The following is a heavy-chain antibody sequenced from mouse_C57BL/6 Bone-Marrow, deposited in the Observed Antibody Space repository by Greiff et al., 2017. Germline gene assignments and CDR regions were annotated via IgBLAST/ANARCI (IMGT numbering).Heavy chain of an antibody. CDR1: GFTFSSYA. V-gene: IGHV5-4*03. CDR2: ISDGGSYT. D-gene: IGHD2-4*01. CDR3: ARHYDYDVYAMDY. Sequence: EVKVVESGGGLVKPGGSLKLSCAASGFTFSSYAMSWVRQTPEKRLEWVATISDGGSYTNYPYNVKGRFTFTRDNAKNNLYMQMNHLTSEDTAMYYCARHYDYDVYAMDYWGKGTSVTVSS. J-gene: IGHJ4*01.